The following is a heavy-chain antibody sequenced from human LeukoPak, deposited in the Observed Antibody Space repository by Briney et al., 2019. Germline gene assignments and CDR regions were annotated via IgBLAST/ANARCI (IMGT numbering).Heavy chain of an antibody. Sequence: PGGSLRLSCAVSGFTVNNNYMSWVRQAPGKGLEWVSVIYSGGSTYYADSVKGRFTISRDNSKSTLYLQMNSLKAEDTAVYYCARGPSLYSSDWYYPYWGQGTLVTVSS. D-gene: IGHD6-19*01. J-gene: IGHJ4*02. CDR2: IYSGGST. CDR1: GFTVNNNY. V-gene: IGHV3-66*02. CDR3: ARGPSLYSSDWYYPY.